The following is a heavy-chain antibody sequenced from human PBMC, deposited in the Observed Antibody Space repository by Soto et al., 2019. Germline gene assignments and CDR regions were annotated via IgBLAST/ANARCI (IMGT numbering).Heavy chain of an antibody. V-gene: IGHV3-23*01. CDR2: ISGSGGST. CDR3: AKRDSSGYLALPFDY. D-gene: IGHD3-22*01. CDR1: GFTFSRYA. J-gene: IGHJ4*02. Sequence: LSPSCEPSGFTFSRYAMSWVRQAPGKGLEWVSAISGSGGSTYYADSVKGRFTISRDNSKNTLYLQMNSLRAEDTAVYYCAKRDSSGYLALPFDYWGQGTLVTVSS.